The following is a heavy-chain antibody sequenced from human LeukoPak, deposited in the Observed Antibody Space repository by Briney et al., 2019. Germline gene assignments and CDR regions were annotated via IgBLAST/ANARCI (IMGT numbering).Heavy chain of an antibody. D-gene: IGHD1-26*01. J-gene: IGHJ4*02. Sequence: GGSLRLSCAASGFTFSSYAMHWVRQAPGKGLEWVAVISYDGTYKYYADSVKGRFTISRDNSKNTLYVQINSLRAEDTAVYYCARKRSGNYPLDYWGQGTLVTVSS. V-gene: IGHV3-30-3*01. CDR3: ARKRSGNYPLDY. CDR1: GFTFSSYA. CDR2: ISYDGTYK.